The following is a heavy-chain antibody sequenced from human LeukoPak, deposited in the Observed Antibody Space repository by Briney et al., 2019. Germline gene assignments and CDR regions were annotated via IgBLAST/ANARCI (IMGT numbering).Heavy chain of an antibody. V-gene: IGHV3-74*01. CDR1: GFTFNTYW. Sequence: GGSLRLSCAASGFTFNTYWMHWVRQAPGQGLVWVSRINADGSGTSYADSVTGRFTISRDNAKNTLYLQMNSLRAEDTAVYYCARGVNGDSRFDAWGQGTLVTVSS. CDR2: INADGSGT. D-gene: IGHD4-17*01. CDR3: ARGVNGDSRFDA. J-gene: IGHJ5*02.